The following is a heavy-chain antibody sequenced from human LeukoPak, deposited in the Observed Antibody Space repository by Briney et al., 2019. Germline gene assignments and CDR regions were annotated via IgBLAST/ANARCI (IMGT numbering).Heavy chain of an antibody. Sequence: GGSLRLSCAASGFMFSSYAMSWVRQAPGKGLEWVSIISGSGGSTYADSVKGRFTISTDNSKNTLYLQMNSLRAEDTAVYYCAKGSGGGWYSQYFQHWGQGTLVTVSS. V-gene: IGHV3-23*01. CDR3: AKGSGGGWYSQYFQH. D-gene: IGHD6-19*01. CDR2: ISGSGGST. CDR1: GFMFSSYA. J-gene: IGHJ1*01.